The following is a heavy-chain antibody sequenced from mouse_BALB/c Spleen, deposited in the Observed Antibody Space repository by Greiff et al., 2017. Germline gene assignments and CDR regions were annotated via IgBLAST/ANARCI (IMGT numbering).Heavy chain of an antibody. CDR3: ARRWLLHAMDY. J-gene: IGHJ4*01. Sequence: QVQLKESGAELMKPGASVKISCKATGYTFSSYWIEWVKQRPGHGLEWIGEILPGSGSTNYNEKFKGKATFTADTSSNTAYMQLSSLTSEDSAVYYCARRWLLHAMDYWGQGTSVTVSS. V-gene: IGHV1-9*01. CDR2: ILPGSGST. CDR1: GYTFSSYW. D-gene: IGHD2-3*01.